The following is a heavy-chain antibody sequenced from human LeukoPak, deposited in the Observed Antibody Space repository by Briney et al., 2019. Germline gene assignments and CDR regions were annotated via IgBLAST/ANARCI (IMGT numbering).Heavy chain of an antibody. CDR3: ARVFDS. CDR1: GGSVSTSDYY. Sequence: PSETLSLTCTVSGGSVSTSDYYWGWIRQSPVKGLEWIGDVFYTGKTNYNPSLRGRATISIDTSKNRFSLKLTYVTAADSAVYYCARVFDSWGQGTLVTVSS. J-gene: IGHJ4*02. CDR2: VFYTGKT. V-gene: IGHV4-39*07.